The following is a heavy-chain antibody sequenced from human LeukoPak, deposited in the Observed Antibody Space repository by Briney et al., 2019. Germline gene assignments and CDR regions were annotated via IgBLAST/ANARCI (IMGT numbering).Heavy chain of an antibody. CDR3: ARSRPKTGYSSGWYNYYYYGMDV. CDR1: GGSISNYY. CDR2: IYYSGST. J-gene: IGHJ6*02. V-gene: IGHV4-59*01. D-gene: IGHD6-19*01. Sequence: PSETLSLTCTVSGGSISNYYWSWIRQPPGKGLEWIGYIYYSGSTNYDPSLKSRVTISVDTSKNQFSLKLSSVTAADTAVYYCARSRPKTGYSSGWYNYYYYGMDVWGQGTTVTVSS.